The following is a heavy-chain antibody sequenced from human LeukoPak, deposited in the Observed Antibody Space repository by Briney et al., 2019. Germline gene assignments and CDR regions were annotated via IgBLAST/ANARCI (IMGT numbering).Heavy chain of an antibody. CDR2: IDSDGSTT. Sequence: PGGSLRLSCAASGFTFSDYWMHWVRQAPGKGLVWVSRIDSDGSTTNYADPVKGRFTISRDNAKNTVFLQMNRLRAEDAAMYYCLAGYYYNNMDVWGKGTTVTISS. J-gene: IGHJ6*03. CDR3: LAGYYYNNMDV. D-gene: IGHD2-15*01. V-gene: IGHV3-74*01. CDR1: GFTFSDYW.